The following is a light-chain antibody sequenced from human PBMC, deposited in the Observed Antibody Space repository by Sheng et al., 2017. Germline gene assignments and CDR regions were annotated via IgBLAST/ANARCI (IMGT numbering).Light chain of an antibody. Sequence: DIQMTQSPSSLSASVGDRVTITCRASQGISSYLAWYQQKPGKVPKLLIYAASTLQSGVPSRFSGSGYGTDFTLTISGLQPEDVATYYCQKYNSAPRTFGQGTKVEIK. CDR2: AAS. CDR3: QKYNSAPRT. CDR1: QGISSY. V-gene: IGKV1-27*01. J-gene: IGKJ1*01.